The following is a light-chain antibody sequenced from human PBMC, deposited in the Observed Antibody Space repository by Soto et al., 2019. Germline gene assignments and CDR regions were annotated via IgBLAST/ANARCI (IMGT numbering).Light chain of an antibody. CDR2: GAS. CDR1: HGVSSSISNK. Sequence: EIVMTQSPATLSVSPGERATLSCRASHGVSSSISNKLAWYQPKPGQAPRLLIFGASTRATGIPARFSVSGSRTEFTLTISNLQSEDFAVYYCQQYNNWPPITFGQGTRREIK. CDR3: QQYNNWPPIT. J-gene: IGKJ5*01. V-gene: IGKV3-15*01.